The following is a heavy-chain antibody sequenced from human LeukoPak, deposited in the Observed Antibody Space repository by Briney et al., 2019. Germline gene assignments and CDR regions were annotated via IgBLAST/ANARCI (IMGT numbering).Heavy chain of an antibody. Sequence: SETLSLTCTVSGGSFHNYYWSWIRQPPGKGLEWIGYIYYNGNTKYNPSLKSRVTISLNTSNNQFSLMLNSVTAADTAVYYCARRLNGYNVGGRDYFGMDVWGQGTTVTVS. J-gene: IGHJ6*02. CDR3: ARRLNGYNVGGRDYFGMDV. D-gene: IGHD5-24*01. V-gene: IGHV4-59*08. CDR1: GGSFHNYY. CDR2: IYYNGNT.